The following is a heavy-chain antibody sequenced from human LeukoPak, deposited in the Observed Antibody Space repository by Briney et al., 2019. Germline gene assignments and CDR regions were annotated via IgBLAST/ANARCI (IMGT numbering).Heavy chain of an antibody. CDR2: IYFSGST. CDR3: ARHSLGFHWYLDL. V-gene: IGHV4-59*08. J-gene: IGHJ2*01. Sequence: PSETLSLTCTVSGGSISSYYWSWIRQPLGKGLEWIGNIYFSGSTNYNRSLKSRVTISVDTSKNQFSLKLNSVTAADTAVYFCARHSLGFHWYLDLWGRGTLVTVSS. CDR1: GGSISSYY.